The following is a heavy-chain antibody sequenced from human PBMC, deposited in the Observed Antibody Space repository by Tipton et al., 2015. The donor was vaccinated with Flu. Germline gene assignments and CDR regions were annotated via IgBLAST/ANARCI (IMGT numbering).Heavy chain of an antibody. CDR1: GFAFSGEW. Sequence: SLRLSCVASGFAFSGEWMSWVRQAPGKGPEWVANINPDGGQKYYVDSVRGRFTISRDNTKNSLSLQMDSLRVEDTAMYYCARAGWGGYNSRAAWGQGTLVTVSS. V-gene: IGHV3-7*03. CDR2: INPDGGQK. CDR3: ARAGWGGYNSRAA. D-gene: IGHD5-24*01. J-gene: IGHJ5*02.